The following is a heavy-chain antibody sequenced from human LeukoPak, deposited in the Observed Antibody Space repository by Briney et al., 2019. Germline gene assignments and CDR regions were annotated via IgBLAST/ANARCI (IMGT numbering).Heavy chain of an antibody. CDR1: GGSISSSSYY. CDR2: IYHIGST. J-gene: IGHJ4*02. CDR3: ARENPVFGYYQHKEFDY. D-gene: IGHD3-22*01. Sequence: PSETLSLTCTVSGGSISSSSYYWGWIRQPPGKGLEWIGSIYHIGSTYYNPSLKSRVTISVDTSKNQLSLKLSSVTAADTAVYYCARENPVFGYYQHKEFDYWGQGTLVTVSS. V-gene: IGHV4-39*07.